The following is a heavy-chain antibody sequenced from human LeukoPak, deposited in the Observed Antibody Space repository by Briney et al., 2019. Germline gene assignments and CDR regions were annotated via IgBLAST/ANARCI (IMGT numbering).Heavy chain of an antibody. J-gene: IGHJ4*02. CDR3: ARGYSSSSSPLDY. D-gene: IGHD6-13*01. CDR2: INHSGST. CDR1: GGSFSGYY. V-gene: IGHV4-34*01. Sequence: SGTLSLTCAVYGGSFSGYYWSWIRQPPGKGLEWIGEINHSGSTNYNPSLKSRVTISVDTSKNQFSLKLSSVTAADTAVYYCARGYSSSSSPLDYWGQGTLVTVSS.